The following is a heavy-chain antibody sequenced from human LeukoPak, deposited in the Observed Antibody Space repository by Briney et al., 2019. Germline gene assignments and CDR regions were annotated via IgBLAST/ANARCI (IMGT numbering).Heavy chain of an antibody. CDR1: GYTFTGYY. CDR2: INPNSGGT. D-gene: IGHD3-10*01. V-gene: IGHV1-2*04. Sequence: VSVKVSCKASGYTFTGYYMHWVRQAPGQGLEWMGWINPNSGGTNYAQKFQGWVTMTRDTSISTAYMELSRLRSDDTAVYYCARGEGYYGSGRPFDFWGQGTLVTVSS. J-gene: IGHJ4*02. CDR3: ARGEGYYGSGRPFDF.